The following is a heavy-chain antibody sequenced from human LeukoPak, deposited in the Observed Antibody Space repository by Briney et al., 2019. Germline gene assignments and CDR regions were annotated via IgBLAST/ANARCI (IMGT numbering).Heavy chain of an antibody. CDR2: IIPIFGTA. CDR1: GGTFSSYA. CDR3: AKDIMYYYDSSGYFFHEQKSFDY. D-gene: IGHD3-22*01. J-gene: IGHJ4*02. V-gene: IGHV1-69*13. Sequence: SVKVSCKASGGTFSSYAISWVRQAPGQGLEWMGGIIPIFGTANYAQKFQGRVTITADESTSTAYMELSSLRSEDTAVYYCAKDIMYYYDSSGYFFHEQKSFDYWGQGTLVTVSS.